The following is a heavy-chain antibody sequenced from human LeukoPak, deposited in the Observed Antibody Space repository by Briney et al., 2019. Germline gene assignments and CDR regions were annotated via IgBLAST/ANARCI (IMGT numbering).Heavy chain of an antibody. V-gene: IGHV1-69*04. CDR3: ARDGIAVAGSPHNWFDP. CDR1: GGTFSSYA. D-gene: IGHD6-19*01. CDR2: IIPILGIA. J-gene: IGHJ5*02. Sequence: GASVKVSCKASGGTFSSYAISWVRQAPGQGLEWMGRIIPILGIANCAQKFQGRVTITADKSTSTAYMELSSLRSEDTAVYYCARDGIAVAGSPHNWFDPWGQGTLVTVSS.